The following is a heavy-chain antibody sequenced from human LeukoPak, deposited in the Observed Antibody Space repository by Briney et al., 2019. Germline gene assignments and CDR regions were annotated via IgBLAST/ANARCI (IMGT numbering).Heavy chain of an antibody. J-gene: IGHJ3*02. CDR2: ISGSGGST. CDR1: GFTFSSYA. Sequence: GGSLRLSCAASGFTFSSYAMSWVRQAPGKGLEWVSAISGSGGSTYYADSVKGRFTISRDNSKNTLYLQMNSLRAEDTAVYYCAKGRDLEWLLLDAFDIWGQGTMVTVSS. D-gene: IGHD3-3*01. V-gene: IGHV3-23*01. CDR3: AKGRDLEWLLLDAFDI.